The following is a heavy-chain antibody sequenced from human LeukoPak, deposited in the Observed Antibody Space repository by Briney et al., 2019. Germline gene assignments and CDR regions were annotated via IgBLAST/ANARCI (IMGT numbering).Heavy chain of an antibody. Sequence: SETLSLTCTVSGGSISISNYYWGWIRQPPGKGLEWIGSMSYSGRTYYNPSLKTRVTVSLDTSKNQFSLNLISVTAADTAVYYCARMIAAAEYYFDYWGQGTLVTVSS. CDR3: ARMIAAAEYYFDY. CDR2: MSYSGRT. CDR1: GGSISISNYY. V-gene: IGHV4-39*07. J-gene: IGHJ4*02. D-gene: IGHD6-13*01.